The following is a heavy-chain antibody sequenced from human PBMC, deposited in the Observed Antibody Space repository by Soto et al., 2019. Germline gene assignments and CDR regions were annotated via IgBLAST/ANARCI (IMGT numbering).Heavy chain of an antibody. CDR1: GFTFSTYA. CDR2: ISGSGGST. D-gene: IGHD6-6*01. J-gene: IGHJ4*02. Sequence: EVQLLESGGGLVQPGGSLRLSCAAAGFTFSTYAMSWVLQAPGKGLEWVSAISGSGGSTYYADSVKGRFTISRDKSKNTLYLQMNSLRAEDTAVYYCAKNWDTTFSSSSHWGQGTLVTVSS. V-gene: IGHV3-23*01. CDR3: AKNWDTTFSSSSH.